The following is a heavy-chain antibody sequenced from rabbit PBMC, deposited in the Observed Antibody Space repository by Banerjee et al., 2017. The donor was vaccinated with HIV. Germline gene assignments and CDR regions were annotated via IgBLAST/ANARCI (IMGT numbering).Heavy chain of an antibody. CDR3: ARGLVAGVLNL. D-gene: IGHD4-1*01. V-gene: IGHV1S43*01. J-gene: IGHJ4*01. CDR1: GLDFSNSFW. Sequence: QEQLEESGGGLVTPGGTLTLTYKASGLDFSNSFWISWVRQAPGKGLEWIGCIYTVAGATDYANWVNGRFTISLDNAQNTVFLQEPSLTAADTATYFCARGLVAGVLNLWGPGTLVTVS. CDR2: IYTVAGAT.